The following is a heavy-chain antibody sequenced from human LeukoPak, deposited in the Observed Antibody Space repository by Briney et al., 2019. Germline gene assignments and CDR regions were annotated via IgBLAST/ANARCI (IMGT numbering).Heavy chain of an antibody. J-gene: IGHJ4*02. D-gene: IGHD3-10*01. V-gene: IGHV1-24*01. CDR3: ATDKNLYGSGSYRFDY. CDR1: GYTLTELS. CDR2: FDPEDGET. Sequence: TSVKVSCKVSGYTLTELSMHWVRQAPGKGLEWMGGFDPEDGETIYAQKFQGRVTMTEDTSTDTACMELSSLRSEDTAVYYCATDKNLYGSGSYRFDYWGQGTLVTVSS.